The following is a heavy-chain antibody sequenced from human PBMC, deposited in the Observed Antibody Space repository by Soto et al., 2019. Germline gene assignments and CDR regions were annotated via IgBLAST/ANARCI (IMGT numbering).Heavy chain of an antibody. J-gene: IGHJ6*01. CDR1: VFTFSSYA. CDR2: ISYDGSNK. Sequence: VGSLRLSCASSVFTFSSYAMHCVCHSPGKWLEWVAVISYDGSNKYYADSVKGRFTISRDNSKNTLYLQMNSLRAEDTAVYYCARGPLGDFWSLSSYGMEVWGQGTTVIVSS. CDR3: ARGPLGDFWSLSSYGMEV. V-gene: IGHV3-30-3*01. D-gene: IGHD3-3*01.